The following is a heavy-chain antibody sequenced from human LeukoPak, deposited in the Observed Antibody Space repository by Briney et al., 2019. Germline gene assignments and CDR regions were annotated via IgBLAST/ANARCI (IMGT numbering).Heavy chain of an antibody. Sequence: GGSLRLSCAASGFTIGNRAMGWVRRASGKGLEWVSLNIGSGGTTYYADSVKGRFTISRDNSENTLHLQMSSLRAEDTAVYYCAKFKGHYYYDSSGYCDNWGQGTLVTVSS. J-gene: IGHJ4*02. CDR2: NIGSGGTT. CDR3: AKFKGHYYYDSSGYCDN. CDR1: GFTIGNRA. D-gene: IGHD3-22*01. V-gene: IGHV3-23*01.